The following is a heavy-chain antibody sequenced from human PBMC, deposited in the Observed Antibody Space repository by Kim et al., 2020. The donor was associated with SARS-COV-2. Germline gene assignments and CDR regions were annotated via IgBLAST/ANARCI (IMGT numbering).Heavy chain of an antibody. CDR3: ARRLYHHGGNYYPFDF. Sequence: SLKGRFTISRDRSQKTLYVQLDSLRPDDTAFYYCARRLYHHGGNYYPFDFWGQGTLVTVSS. J-gene: IGHJ4*02. D-gene: IGHD1-26*01. V-gene: IGHV3-30*01.